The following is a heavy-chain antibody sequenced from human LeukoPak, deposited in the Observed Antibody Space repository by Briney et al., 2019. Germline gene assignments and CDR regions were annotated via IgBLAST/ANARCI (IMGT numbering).Heavy chain of an antibody. V-gene: IGHV7-4-1*02. D-gene: IGHD3-16*02. Sequence: ASVKVSCKASGYSFTNYAMNWVRQAPGQGLEFMGWIHPRTGNPAYAQGFTGRFVFSLDTSVSTTYMEISSLKAEDTAVYFCARAFQSLGGLSLPDYWGQGTLVTVSS. CDR3: ARAFQSLGGLSLPDY. CDR1: GYSFTNYA. J-gene: IGHJ4*02. CDR2: IHPRTGNP.